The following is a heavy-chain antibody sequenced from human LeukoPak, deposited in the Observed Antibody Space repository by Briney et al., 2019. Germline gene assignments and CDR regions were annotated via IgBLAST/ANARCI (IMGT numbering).Heavy chain of an antibody. D-gene: IGHD6-6*01. CDR2: ISYDGSNK. Sequence: GGSLRLSCAASGFTFSSYAMHWVRQAPGKGLEWVAVISYDGSNKYYADSVKGRFTISRDNSKNTLYLQMNSLRAEDTAVYYCARDWAARRGDYYYYGMDVWGQGTTVTVSS. V-gene: IGHV3-30-3*01. CDR1: GFTFSSYA. CDR3: ARDWAARRGDYYYYGMDV. J-gene: IGHJ6*02.